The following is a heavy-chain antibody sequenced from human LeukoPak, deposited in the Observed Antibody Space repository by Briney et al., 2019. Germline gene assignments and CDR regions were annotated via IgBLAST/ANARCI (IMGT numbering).Heavy chain of an antibody. J-gene: IGHJ6*03. CDR3: ARVVTHMYPYYMDV. D-gene: IGHD2-2*01. V-gene: IGHV4-59*01. Sequence: SETLSLTCNVSGGSISSYYWSWIRQPPGKGLEWIGYIYYSRNINYNPSLKSRVTMSLDMSRNQISLKLSSVTAADTAVYFCARVVTHMYPYYMDVWGIGTTVTVSS. CDR2: IYYSRNI. CDR1: GGSISSYY.